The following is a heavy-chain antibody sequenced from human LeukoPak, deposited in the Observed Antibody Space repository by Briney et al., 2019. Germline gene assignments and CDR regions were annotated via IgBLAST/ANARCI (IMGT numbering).Heavy chain of an antibody. V-gene: IGHV4-39*01. J-gene: IGHJ4*02. Sequence: PSETLSLTCSVSGGSSSSSSYYWGWIRQPPGKGLEWIGSIYYSGSTYYNPSLKSRVTISVDTSKNQFSLKLSSVTAADTAVYYCARMNTSNYLDYWGQGTLVTVSS. CDR3: ARMNTSNYLDY. CDR1: GGSSSSSSYY. D-gene: IGHD1/OR15-1a*01. CDR2: IYYSGST.